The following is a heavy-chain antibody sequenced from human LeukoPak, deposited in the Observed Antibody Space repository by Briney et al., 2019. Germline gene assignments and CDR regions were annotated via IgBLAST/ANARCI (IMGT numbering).Heavy chain of an antibody. CDR2: ISGSGDRT. CDR1: GFTFSSYG. CDR3: TRQPGELLSGTLYYYYLDV. V-gene: IGHV3-23*01. J-gene: IGHJ6*03. Sequence: GGSLRLSCAASGFTFSSYGMSWVRQAPGKGLEWVSAISGSGDRTYYADSVKGRFTIARDNSKNTAYLQMNSLKTEDTAVYYCTRQPGELLSGTLYYYYLDVWGKGTTVTVSS. D-gene: IGHD3-10*01.